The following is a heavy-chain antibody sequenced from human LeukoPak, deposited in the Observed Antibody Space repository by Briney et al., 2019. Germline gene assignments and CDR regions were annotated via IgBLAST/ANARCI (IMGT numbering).Heavy chain of an antibody. CDR2: ISYDGSNK. Sequence: PGGSLRLSCAASGFTFSSYAMHWVRQAPGKGLNWVPVISYDGSNKYYTDSVRGRFTISRDNSNSTLYLQINSLRAEDTAVYYCASLYYYTSGSYSTTMAAGVFDVWGQGTMVTVSS. CDR1: GFTFSSYA. CDR3: ASLYYYTSGSYSTTMAAGVFDV. V-gene: IGHV3-30-3*01. D-gene: IGHD1-26*01. J-gene: IGHJ3*01.